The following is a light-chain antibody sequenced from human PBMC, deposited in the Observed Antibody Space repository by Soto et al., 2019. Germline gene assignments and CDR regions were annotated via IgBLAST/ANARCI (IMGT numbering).Light chain of an antibody. J-gene: IGKJ1*01. CDR3: QQLNSYPDT. Sequence: DIHMTQSPSSVSASVGDRVTITCRASQGITSWLVWYQQKPGKAPKLLIYAASSLQSGVPSRFSGSGSGTDFTLTISSLQPEDFATYYCQQLNSYPDTFGQGTKVDIK. CDR1: QGITSW. CDR2: AAS. V-gene: IGKV1-12*01.